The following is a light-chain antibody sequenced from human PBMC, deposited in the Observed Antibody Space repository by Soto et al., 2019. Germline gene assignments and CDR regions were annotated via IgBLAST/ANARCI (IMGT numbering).Light chain of an antibody. CDR2: DAS. Sequence: EIVLTQSPATLSLAAGELATLSCSSSQSVSRYLAWYQQKPGQAHRLIIYDASHSATGIPARFSGSGSGTDFTLTISSLDPEDFAVYSCQQRSNWPQTFGKGTKVDI. CDR1: QSVSRY. CDR3: QQRSNWPQT. V-gene: IGKV3-11*01. J-gene: IGKJ1*01.